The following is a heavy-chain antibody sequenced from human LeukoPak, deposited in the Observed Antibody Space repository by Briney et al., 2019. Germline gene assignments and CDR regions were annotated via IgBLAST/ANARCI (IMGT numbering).Heavy chain of an antibody. J-gene: IGHJ4*02. Sequence: SETLSLTCAVYGGSFSGYYWSWIRRPPGKGLEWIGEINHSGSTNYNPSLKSRVTISVDTSKNQFSLKLSSVTAADTAVYYCARGEKRWLQLNYFDYWGQGTLVTVSS. CDR3: ARGEKRWLQLNYFDY. CDR2: INHSGST. D-gene: IGHD5-12*01. V-gene: IGHV4-34*01. CDR1: GGSFSGYY.